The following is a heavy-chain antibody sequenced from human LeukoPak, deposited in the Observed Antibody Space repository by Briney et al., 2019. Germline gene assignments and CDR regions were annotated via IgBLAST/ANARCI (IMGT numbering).Heavy chain of an antibody. CDR1: GGSIISSDYH. CDR3: QSRFLEWLLDY. D-gene: IGHD3-3*01. CDR2: IYYTGSA. J-gene: IGHJ4*02. Sequence: PSETLSLTCTVSGGSIISSDYHWGWVRQPPGKGLEWIGTIYYTGSAYYNPSLKGRVTISVDTSKNQFSLRLSSVTAADTAVYYCQSRFLEWLLDYWGQGTLVTVSS. V-gene: IGHV4-39*01.